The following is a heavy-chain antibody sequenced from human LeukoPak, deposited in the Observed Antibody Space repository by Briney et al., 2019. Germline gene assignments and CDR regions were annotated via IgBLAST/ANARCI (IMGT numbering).Heavy chain of an antibody. D-gene: IGHD3-10*01. V-gene: IGHV3-30*02. CDR3: AKGVHRYGSGTGFDY. CDR2: IRYDGSNK. J-gene: IGHJ4*02. Sequence: GGSLRLSCAASGFTFSSYGMHWVRQAPGKGLEWVAFIRYDGSNKYYADSVKGRFTISRDNSKNTLYLQMNSLRAEDTAVYYCAKGVHRYGSGTGFDYWGQETLVTVSS. CDR1: GFTFSSYG.